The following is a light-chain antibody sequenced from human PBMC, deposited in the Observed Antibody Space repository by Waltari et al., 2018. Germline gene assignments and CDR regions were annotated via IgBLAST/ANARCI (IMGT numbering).Light chain of an antibody. Sequence: SSDLTQDPSLSVALGQTVRITCQGDSLRRYYASWYQQRPGQAPILVLYGPDNRPSGNTASLTITGAQAEDDADYYCHSRETFSTRLFGGGTRLTV. V-gene: IGLV3-19*01. J-gene: IGLJ2*01. CDR1: SLRRYY. CDR2: GPD. CDR3: HSRETFSTRL.